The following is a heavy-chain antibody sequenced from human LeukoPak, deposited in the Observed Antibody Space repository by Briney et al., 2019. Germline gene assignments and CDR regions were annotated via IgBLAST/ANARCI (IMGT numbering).Heavy chain of an antibody. CDR3: ARAGDIAAATFDY. D-gene: IGHD6-13*01. V-gene: IGHV4-4*02. CDR1: GVSISSSNW. CDR2: IYHSGST. J-gene: IGHJ4*02. Sequence: PSGTLSLTCAVSGVSISSSNWWSWVRQPPGKGLEWIGEIYHSGSTNYNPSLKSRVTISVDKSRNQFSLKLSSVTAADTAVYYCARAGDIAAATFDYWGQGTLVTVSS.